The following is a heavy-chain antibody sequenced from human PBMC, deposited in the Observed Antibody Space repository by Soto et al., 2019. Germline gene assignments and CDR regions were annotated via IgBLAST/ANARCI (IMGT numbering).Heavy chain of an antibody. CDR1: GGSIDRSNYY. D-gene: IGHD3-22*01. CDR3: ARHFVAVVIKGWGY. Sequence: SETLSLTCTVSGGSIDRSNYYWDWIRQPPGKGLEWIGTTYYIGNAYYNPSLKSRVTMSVDTSKNQFSLKLISVTAADTAVYYCARHFVAVVIKGWGYWGQGTLVTVSS. V-gene: IGHV4-39*01. CDR2: TYYIGNA. J-gene: IGHJ4*02.